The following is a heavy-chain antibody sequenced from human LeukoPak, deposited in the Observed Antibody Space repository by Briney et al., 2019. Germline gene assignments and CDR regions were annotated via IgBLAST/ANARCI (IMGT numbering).Heavy chain of an antibody. D-gene: IGHD6-19*01. CDR1: GFSFSTYS. V-gene: IGHV3-48*02. CDR2: ISSGSSTI. J-gene: IGHJ3*02. CDR3: ARVAGWDLLKDAFDI. Sequence: GGSLRLSCAVSGFSFSTYSMNWVRQAPGKGLEWVSYISSGSSTIYYADSVKGRFIISRDNAKNSLYLQMNSLRDEDTAVYYCARVAGWDLLKDAFDIWGQGTMVTPSA.